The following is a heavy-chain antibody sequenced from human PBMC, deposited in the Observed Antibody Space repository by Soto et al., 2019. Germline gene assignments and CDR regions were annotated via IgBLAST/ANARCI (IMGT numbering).Heavy chain of an antibody. D-gene: IGHD5-12*01. CDR2: ISGSGGST. CDR3: AKGPKGDGYNF. V-gene: IGHV3-23*01. CDR1: GFTFSSYA. Sequence: GGSLRLSCAASGFTFSSYAMSWVRQAPGKGLEWVSAISGSGGSTYYADSVKGRFTISRDNSKSTLYLQMNSLRAEDTAVYYCAKGPKGDGYNFWGQGTLVTVSS. J-gene: IGHJ4*02.